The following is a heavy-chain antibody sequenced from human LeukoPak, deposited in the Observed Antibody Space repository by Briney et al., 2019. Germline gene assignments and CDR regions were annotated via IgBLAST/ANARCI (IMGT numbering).Heavy chain of an antibody. V-gene: IGHV3-66*01. CDR1: GFTVSSNY. J-gene: IGHJ4*02. D-gene: IGHD6-6*01. Sequence: PGGSLRLSCAASGFTVSSNYMSWVRQAPGKGLEWVSVIYSGGSTYYADSVKGGFTISRDNSKNTLYLQMNSLRAEDTAVYYCASPQGGSSAYYFDYWGQGTLVTVSS. CDR2: IYSGGST. CDR3: ASPQGGSSAYYFDY.